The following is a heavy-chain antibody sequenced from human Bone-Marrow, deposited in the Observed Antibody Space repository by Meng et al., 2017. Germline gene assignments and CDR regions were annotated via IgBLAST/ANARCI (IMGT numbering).Heavy chain of an antibody. CDR3: SSENVPGYSGDDSSWFDP. Sequence: VQLAASRAEVKTPGSSVEVTCPASGGNFTSNAFSWVCNAHGKRLEWMGGIIPLVGTASNEPKFQGRVSIPADESTSTAYMELRIMRSDDTAVYYCSSENVPGYSGDDSSWFDPWGQGTLVTVSS. D-gene: IGHD5-12*01. CDR1: GGNFTSNA. V-gene: IGHV1-69*19. CDR2: IIPLVGTA. J-gene: IGHJ5*02.